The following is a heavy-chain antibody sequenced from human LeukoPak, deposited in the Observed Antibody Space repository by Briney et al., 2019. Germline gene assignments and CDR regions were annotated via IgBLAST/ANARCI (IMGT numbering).Heavy chain of an antibody. V-gene: IGHV3-11*04. CDR2: ISNSGSTI. CDR3: ARDGRRDSDAFDI. CDR1: GFTFSDYY. J-gene: IGHJ3*02. D-gene: IGHD1-1*01. Sequence: GGSLRLSCAASGFTFSDYYMSWIRQAPGKGLEWVSYISNSGSTIYYADSVKGGFTISRDNAKNSLYLQMNSLRAEDTAVYYCARDGRRDSDAFDIWGQGTMVTVSS.